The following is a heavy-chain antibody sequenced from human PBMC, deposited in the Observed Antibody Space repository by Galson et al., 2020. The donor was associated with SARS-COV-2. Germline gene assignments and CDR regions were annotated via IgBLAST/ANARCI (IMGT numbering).Heavy chain of an antibody. CDR2: IIPIFGTA. V-gene: IGHV1-69*13. CDR1: GGTFSSYA. Sequence: SVKVSCKASGGTFSSYAISWVRQAPGQGLEWMGGIIPIFGTANYAQKFQGRVTITADESTSTAYMELSSLRSEDTAVYYCARGGYGGNNRRGYYYYGMDVWGQGTTVTVSS. CDR3: ARGGYGGNNRRGYYYYGMDV. J-gene: IGHJ6*02. D-gene: IGHD4-17*01.